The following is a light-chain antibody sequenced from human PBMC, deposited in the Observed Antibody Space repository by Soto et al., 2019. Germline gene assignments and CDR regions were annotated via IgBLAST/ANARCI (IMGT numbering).Light chain of an antibody. CDR3: QQSYSTLT. Sequence: DIQMTQSPSSLSASVGDRVTITCRASQSISSYLNWYQQKPGKATKLLIYAASSLQSGVPSRFSGSGSGTDFTLTISSLQPEDFATYYCQQSYSTLTFGGGTKVESK. CDR1: QSISSY. CDR2: AAS. J-gene: IGKJ4*01. V-gene: IGKV1-39*01.